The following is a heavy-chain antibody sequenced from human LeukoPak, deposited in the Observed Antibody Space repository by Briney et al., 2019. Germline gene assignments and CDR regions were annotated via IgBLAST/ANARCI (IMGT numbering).Heavy chain of an antibody. CDR3: ARGYYDSSGYFEYFQH. Sequence: SETLSLTCAVYGGSFSGYYWSWIRQPPGKGLEWIGEINHSGSTNYNPSLKSRVTISVDTSKNQFSLKLSSVTAADTAVYYCARGYYDSSGYFEYFQHWGQGTLVTVSS. V-gene: IGHV4-34*01. CDR1: GGSFSGYY. D-gene: IGHD3-22*01. CDR2: INHSGST. J-gene: IGHJ1*01.